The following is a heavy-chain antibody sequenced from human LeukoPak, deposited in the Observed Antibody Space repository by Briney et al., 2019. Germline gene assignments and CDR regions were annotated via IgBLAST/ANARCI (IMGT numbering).Heavy chain of an antibody. D-gene: IGHD1-26*01. CDR2: ISYDGSNK. V-gene: IGHV3-30*18. Sequence: PGRSLRLSCAASGFTFSSYGMHWVRQAPGKGLEWVAIISYDGSNKYYADSVKGRFTISRDNSKNTLYLQMNSLRAEDTAVYYCAKDSLGGRNYFDYWGQGTPVTVSS. CDR1: GFTFSSYG. J-gene: IGHJ4*02. CDR3: AKDSLGGRNYFDY.